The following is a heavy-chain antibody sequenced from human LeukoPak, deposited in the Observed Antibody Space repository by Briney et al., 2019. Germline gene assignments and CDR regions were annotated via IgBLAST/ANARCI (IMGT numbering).Heavy chain of an antibody. Sequence: GGSLRLSCAASGLTFDDYGMSWVRQAPGKGLEWVSGINWNGGSTGYADSVKGRFTISRDNAKNSLYLQMNSLRAEDTALYYCARDDYGDYAGDYWGQGTLVTVSS. CDR2: INWNGGST. CDR1: GLTFDDYG. J-gene: IGHJ4*02. D-gene: IGHD4-17*01. V-gene: IGHV3-20*04. CDR3: ARDDYGDYAGDY.